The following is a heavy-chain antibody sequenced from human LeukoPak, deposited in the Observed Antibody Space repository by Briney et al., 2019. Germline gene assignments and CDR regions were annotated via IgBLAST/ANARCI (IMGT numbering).Heavy chain of an antibody. CDR1: GYTFTGYY. V-gene: IGHV1-2*02. J-gene: IGHJ4*02. CDR2: LNPKRGGT. Sequence: ASVKVSCKASGYTFTGYYIHWVRQAPGQGLEWMGWLNPKRGGTNYAQKFQGRVTMTRDTSITTAYTELSRLTSDDTAVYYCARDNGMGYYGGSGYFDYWGQGTLVTVPS. CDR3: ARDNGMGYYGGSGYFDY. D-gene: IGHD1-26*01.